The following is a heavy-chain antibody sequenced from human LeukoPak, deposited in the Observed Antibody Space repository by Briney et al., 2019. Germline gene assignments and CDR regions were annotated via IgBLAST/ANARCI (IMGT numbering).Heavy chain of an antibody. CDR2: ISYDGSNK. V-gene: IGHV3-30*18. D-gene: IGHD2-15*01. Sequence: GGSLRLSCAASGFIFSSYGMHWVRQAPGKGLEWVAVISYDGSNKDYADSVKGRFTISRDNSKNTLYLQMNSLRAEDTAVYYCAKGVVVAATTGNWFDPWGQGTLVTVSS. CDR3: AKGVVVAATTGNWFDP. CDR1: GFIFSSYG. J-gene: IGHJ5*02.